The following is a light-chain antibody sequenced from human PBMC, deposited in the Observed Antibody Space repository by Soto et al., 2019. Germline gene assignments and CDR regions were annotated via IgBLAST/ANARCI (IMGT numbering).Light chain of an antibody. J-gene: IGKJ1*01. Sequence: IVLTQPPATLSSSSGETATLSCSASQYVGTRLAWYQHKAGQAPRLLIYYMSKRATGIPARFSGSGSGTDFTLTISNLAPEDFGVYYCHQRQSWPRTFGQGTKVDIK. CDR3: HQRQSWPRT. CDR1: QYVGTR. V-gene: IGKV3-11*01. CDR2: YMS.